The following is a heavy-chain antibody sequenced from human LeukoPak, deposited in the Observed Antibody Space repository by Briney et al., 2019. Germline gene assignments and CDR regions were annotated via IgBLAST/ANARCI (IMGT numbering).Heavy chain of an antibody. J-gene: IGHJ4*02. Sequence: SQTLSLTCAVSGGSISSDGFSWSWIRQPPGKGLEWIGYIYHSGSTYYNPSLKSRVTISLDRSKNRFSLKLSSVTAADTAVYYCARYGGEVTTPEYYFDYWGQGTLVTVSS. CDR2: IYHSGST. CDR3: ARYGGEVTTPEYYFDY. CDR1: GGSISSDGFS. V-gene: IGHV4-30-2*01. D-gene: IGHD4-11*01.